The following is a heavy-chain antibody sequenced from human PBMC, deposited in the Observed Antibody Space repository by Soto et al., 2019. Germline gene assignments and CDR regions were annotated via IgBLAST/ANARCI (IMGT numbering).Heavy chain of an antibody. J-gene: IGHJ4*02. V-gene: IGHV3-23*01. CDR2: ISGSGANT. Sequence: EVQLLESAGGLVLPGGSLSLSCAASGFTFSSYAMRWVRQAPGKGLEWVSAISGSGANTYYADSVKGRFTISRDNSKNTLFLQLNSLRADDTAVYYCAKCAGSGWYPDYWGQGTLVTVSS. D-gene: IGHD6-19*01. CDR1: GFTFSSYA. CDR3: AKCAGSGWYPDY.